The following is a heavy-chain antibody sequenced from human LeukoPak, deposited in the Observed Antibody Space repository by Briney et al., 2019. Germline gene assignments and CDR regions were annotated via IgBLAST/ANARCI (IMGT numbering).Heavy chain of an antibody. CDR3: ARDSYYDILTGYYPTFDY. Sequence: ASETLSLTCTVSGGSISSSSYYWGRIRQPPGKGLEWIGSIYYSGSTYYNPSLKSRVTISVDTYKNQFSLKLSSVTAADTAVYYCARDSYYDILTGYYPTFDYWGQGTLVTVSS. V-gene: IGHV4-39*02. D-gene: IGHD3-9*01. CDR1: GGSISSSSYY. CDR2: IYYSGST. J-gene: IGHJ4*02.